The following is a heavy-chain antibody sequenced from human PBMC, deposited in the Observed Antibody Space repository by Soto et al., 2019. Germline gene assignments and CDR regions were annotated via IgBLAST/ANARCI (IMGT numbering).Heavy chain of an antibody. V-gene: IGHV4-31*03. CDR1: GGSISSGAYY. D-gene: IGHD2-2*01. J-gene: IGHJ4*02. CDR2: IYDSGST. Sequence: QVQLQESGPGLVKPSQTLSLTCTVSGGSISSGAYYWSWIRQHPGKGLAWIGYIYDSGSTYYNPSLKGRVTKSVDTSKNQFSLKLSSVTAADTAVYYCARVGYCSSTSCYVQGGVDYWGKGTLVTVSS. CDR3: ARVGYCSSTSCYVQGGVDY.